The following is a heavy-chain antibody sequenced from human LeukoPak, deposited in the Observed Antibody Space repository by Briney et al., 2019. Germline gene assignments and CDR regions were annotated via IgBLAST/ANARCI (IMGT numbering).Heavy chain of an antibody. J-gene: IGHJ4*02. CDR1: GGFISTYY. CDR2: IYYSGST. CDR3: ARGGCDSASCYMAPFDY. V-gene: IGHV4-59*01. D-gene: IGHD2-2*02. Sequence: SETLSLTCRVSGGFISTYYWSWIRQPPGKGLEWIGYIYYSGSTNYNPSLKSRVTISVDTSKNQFSLKLSSVTAADTAVYYCARGGCDSASCYMAPFDYWGQGTLVTVSS.